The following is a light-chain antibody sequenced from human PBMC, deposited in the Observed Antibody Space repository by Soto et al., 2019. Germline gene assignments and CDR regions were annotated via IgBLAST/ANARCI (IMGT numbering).Light chain of an antibody. CDR3: QSYDSSLSGSV. J-gene: IGLJ2*01. CDR1: SSXFGAGYD. V-gene: IGLV1-40*01. CDR2: GNN. Sequence: QSVLTQPPSLSGTPGQRVTISCTGSSSXFGAGYDVHWYQQFPGTAPKLLMYGNNNRPSGVPDRFSGSKSGTSASLAITGLQAEDEADYYCQSYDSSLSGSVFGGGTKVTVL.